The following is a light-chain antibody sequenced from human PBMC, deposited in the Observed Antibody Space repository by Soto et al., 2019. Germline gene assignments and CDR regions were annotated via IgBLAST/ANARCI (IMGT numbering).Light chain of an antibody. V-gene: IGKV1-5*03. CDR3: QHYNSYSVA. CDR1: QTISSW. J-gene: IGKJ1*01. Sequence: DIQVTQSPSTLSVSVGDRVTITCRASQTISSWLAWYQQKPGQAPKLLIYKASTLKSGVPSRFRGSGSGTEFTLTISSLQPDDFATYYCQHYNSYSVAFGQGTKVDIK. CDR2: KAS.